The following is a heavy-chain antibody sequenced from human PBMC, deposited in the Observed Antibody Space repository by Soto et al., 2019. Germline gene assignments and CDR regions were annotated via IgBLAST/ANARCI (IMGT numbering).Heavy chain of an antibody. Sequence: PGESLKISCKGSGYSFTSYWISWVRQMPGKGLEWMGRIDPSDSYTNYSPYFQGHVTISADKSISTAYLQWSSLKATDTAMYYCARFLGDIVVVPAAGDYYYYGMDVWGQGTTVTVS. V-gene: IGHV5-10-1*01. CDR2: IDPSDSYT. J-gene: IGHJ6*02. D-gene: IGHD2-2*01. CDR1: GYSFTSYW. CDR3: ARFLGDIVVVPAAGDYYYYGMDV.